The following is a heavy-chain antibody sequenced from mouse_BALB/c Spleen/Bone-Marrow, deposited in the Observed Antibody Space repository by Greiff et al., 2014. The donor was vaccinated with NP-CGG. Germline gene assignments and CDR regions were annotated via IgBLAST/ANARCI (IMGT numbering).Heavy chain of an antibody. CDR3: ARYYDGSSYGDY. CDR1: GFNIKDTY. J-gene: IGHJ2*01. CDR2: IDPANGNT. D-gene: IGHD1-1*01. V-gene: IGHV14-3*02. Sequence: EVMLVESGAELVKPGASVKLSCTASGFNIKDTYMHWVKQRPEQGLEWIGRIDPANGNTKYDPKFQGKATITADTSSNTAYLQLSSRTSEDTAVYYCARYYDGSSYGDYWGQGTTLTVSS.